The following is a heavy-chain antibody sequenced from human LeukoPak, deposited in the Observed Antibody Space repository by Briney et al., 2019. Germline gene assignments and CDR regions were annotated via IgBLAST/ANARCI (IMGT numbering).Heavy chain of an antibody. V-gene: IGHV3-74*01. J-gene: IGHJ4*02. Sequence: GGSLRLSCAASGSTFSSYWMHWVRQAPGKGLVWVSRINSDGSSTSYADSVKGRFTISRDNAKNTLYLQMNSLRAEDTAVYYCARGGYDFWSGYFIDYWGQGTLVTVSS. CDR1: GSTFSSYW. CDR3: ARGGYDFWSGYFIDY. D-gene: IGHD3-3*01. CDR2: INSDGSST.